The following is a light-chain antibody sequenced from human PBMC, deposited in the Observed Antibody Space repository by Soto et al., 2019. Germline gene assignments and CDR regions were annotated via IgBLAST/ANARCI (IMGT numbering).Light chain of an antibody. CDR1: SSNIGAGYD. J-gene: IGLJ2*01. Sequence: QSVLTQPPSVSGAPGQRVTISCTGSSSNIGAGYDVHWYQQLPGTAPKLLIYGNSNRPSGVPDRFSGSKSGTSASLAITGLEVEDEADYYCHSYDSTLSGSVVFGGGTKLTVL. CDR2: GNS. CDR3: HSYDSTLSGSVV. V-gene: IGLV1-40*01.